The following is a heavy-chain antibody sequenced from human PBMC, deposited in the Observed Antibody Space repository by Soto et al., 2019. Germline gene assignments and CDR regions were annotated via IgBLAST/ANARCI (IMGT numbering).Heavy chain of an antibody. Sequence: EVQLVESGGGLVQPGGSLRLSCAASGFTFSNYDMHWVRQVTGKGLEWVSAIGAAGDTYYPDSVKGRFTISRENAKNSLDLQMNSLRAEDTAVYYCASGGWGSSWYEGGSRIDYWGQGALVTVSS. J-gene: IGHJ4*02. CDR3: ASGGWGSSWYEGGSRIDY. D-gene: IGHD6-13*01. CDR1: GFTFSNYD. V-gene: IGHV3-13*01. CDR2: IGAAGDT.